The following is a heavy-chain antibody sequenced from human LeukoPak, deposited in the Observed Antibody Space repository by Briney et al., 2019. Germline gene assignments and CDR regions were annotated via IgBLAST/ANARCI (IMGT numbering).Heavy chain of an antibody. Sequence: GGSLRLSCAASGFTFSSYSMNWVRQAPGKGLEWVSSISSSSSYIYYADSVKGRFTISRDNAKNSLYLQMNSLRAEDTAVYYCAREDYGADPIFDYWGQGTLVTVSS. J-gene: IGHJ4*02. V-gene: IGHV3-21*01. CDR2: ISSSSSYI. D-gene: IGHD3-16*01. CDR1: GFTFSSYS. CDR3: AREDYGADPIFDY.